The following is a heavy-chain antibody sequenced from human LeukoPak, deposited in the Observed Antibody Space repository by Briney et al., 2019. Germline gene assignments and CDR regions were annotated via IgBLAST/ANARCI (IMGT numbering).Heavy chain of an antibody. V-gene: IGHV3-21*01. CDR3: ARGSSSWYYFDY. CDR1: GFTFNAYT. D-gene: IGHD6-13*01. J-gene: IGHJ4*02. Sequence: GGSLRLSCAASGFTFNAYTINWVRQAPGKGLEWVSSISSGSSYIYYADSVKGRFTISRDNAKNSLYLQLNSLRAEDTAVYYCARGSSSWYYFDYWGQGTLVTVSS. CDR2: ISSGSSYI.